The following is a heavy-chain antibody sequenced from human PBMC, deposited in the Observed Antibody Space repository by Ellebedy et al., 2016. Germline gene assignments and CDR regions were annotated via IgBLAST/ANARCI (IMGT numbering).Heavy chain of an antibody. CDR3: RQGHYADY. Sequence: GESLKISXATSGFTFRNFFMSWVRQTPGKGLEWVATISGDGGSTNFADSAKGRFTISRDNSKNTVYLQMNSLRADDTAVYHCRQGHYADYWGQGTLVTVSS. CDR1: GFTFRNFF. CDR2: ISGDGGST. V-gene: IGHV3-23*01. J-gene: IGHJ4*02.